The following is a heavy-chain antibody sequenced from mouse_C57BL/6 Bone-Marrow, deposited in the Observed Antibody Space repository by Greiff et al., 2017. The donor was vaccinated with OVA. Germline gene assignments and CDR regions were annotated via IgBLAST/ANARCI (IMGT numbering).Heavy chain of an antibody. CDR1: GYTFTSYW. Sequence: QVQLQQPGAELVKPGASVKMSCKASGYTFTSYWITWVKQRPGQGLEWIGDIYPGSGSTNYNEKFKSKATLTVDTSSSTAYMQLSSLTSEDSAVYYCAIIYYYGSSSFAYWGQGTLVTVSA. D-gene: IGHD1-1*01. V-gene: IGHV1-55*01. J-gene: IGHJ3*01. CDR3: AIIYYYGSSSFAY. CDR2: IYPGSGST.